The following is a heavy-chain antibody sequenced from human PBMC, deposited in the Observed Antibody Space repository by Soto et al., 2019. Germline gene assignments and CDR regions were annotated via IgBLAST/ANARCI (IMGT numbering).Heavy chain of an antibody. D-gene: IGHD2-2*03. CDR3: AKMEGMDPWAYSFAY. CDR1: GFTFSDFA. CDR2: IYGGGNGP. J-gene: IGHJ4*02. V-gene: IGHV3-23*01. Sequence: EVQVLESGGGLVQPGGSLRLSCAATGFTFSDFAMSWVRQAPGKVLEWVSRIYGGGNGPHYADSVKGRVTISRDNSKNTLYLQMNSLRAEDTAVYYCAKMEGMDPWAYSFAYWGQGTLVTVSS.